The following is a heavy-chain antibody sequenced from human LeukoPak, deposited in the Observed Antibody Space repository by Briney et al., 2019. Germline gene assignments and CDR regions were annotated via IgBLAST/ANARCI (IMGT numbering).Heavy chain of an antibody. J-gene: IGHJ3*02. CDR3: ANGGGWHAFDI. D-gene: IGHD6-19*01. Sequence: SQTLSLTCAISGDNVSNNSVTWNWIRQSPSRGLEWLGRTYYRSKCYNDYAVSVKSRITINPDTSKNQFSLQLNSVTPEDTAVYYCANGGGWHAFDIWGQGTMVTVSS. CDR1: GDNVSNNSVT. V-gene: IGHV6-1*01. CDR2: TYYRSKCYN.